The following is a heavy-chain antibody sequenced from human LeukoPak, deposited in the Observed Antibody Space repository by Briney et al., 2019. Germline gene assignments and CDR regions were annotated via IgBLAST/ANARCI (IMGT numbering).Heavy chain of an antibody. CDR1: GFTFNTYS. Sequence: PGGSLRLSCAASGFTFNTYSMNWVRQAPGKGLEWVSSISDNSNYIYYSDSVEGRFTISRDNAKNSLYLQMKSLRAEDTAVYYCARGYTSPWDRAFDIWGQGTMVTVSS. V-gene: IGHV3-21*01. J-gene: IGHJ3*02. CDR2: ISDNSNYI. CDR3: ARGYTSPWDRAFDI. D-gene: IGHD6-19*01.